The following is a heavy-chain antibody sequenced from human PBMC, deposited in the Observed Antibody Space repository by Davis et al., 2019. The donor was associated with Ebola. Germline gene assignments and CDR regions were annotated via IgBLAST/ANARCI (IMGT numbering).Heavy chain of an antibody. CDR2: IWYDGSNK. CDR3: ATREMTGTTGYYYYYGMDV. D-gene: IGHD1-7*01. J-gene: IGHJ6*04. V-gene: IGHV3-30*02. CDR1: GFTFSSYG. Sequence: GGSLRLSCAASGFTFSSYGMHWVRQAPGKGLEWVAVIWYDGSNKYYADSVKGRFIISRDNFKNTLFLQMNSLRPEDTAVYYCATREMTGTTGYYYYYGMDVWGKGTTVTVSS.